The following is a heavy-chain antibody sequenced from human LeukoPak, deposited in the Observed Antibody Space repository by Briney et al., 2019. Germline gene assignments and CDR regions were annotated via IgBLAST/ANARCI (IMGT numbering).Heavy chain of an antibody. V-gene: IGHV4-31*03. CDR1: GDSIDSGGYY. CDR2: IYSRGGT. Sequence: PSETLSLTCTVSGDSIDSGGYYWNWIRQHPGKGLEWIGYIYSRGGTYYKPSLRGRLTVSIDTSKNQFSLMLSSVTAADTAVYYCAREVPYAAGYYRFDSWGQGTLVTVAS. J-gene: IGHJ4*02. D-gene: IGHD3-9*01. CDR3: AREVPYAAGYYRFDS.